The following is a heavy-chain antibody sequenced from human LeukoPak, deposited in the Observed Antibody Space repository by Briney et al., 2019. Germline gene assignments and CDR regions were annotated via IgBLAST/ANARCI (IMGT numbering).Heavy chain of an antibody. CDR1: GGTFSSYA. CDR2: IIPIFGTA. Sequence: ASVKVSCKASGGTFSSYAISWVRQAPGQGLEWMGRIIPIFGTANYAQKFQGRVTITTDESTSTAYMVLSSLRSEDTAVYYCARGPYYYDSSGYYPYFDYWGQGTLVTVPS. V-gene: IGHV1-69*05. CDR3: ARGPYYYDSSGYYPYFDY. D-gene: IGHD3-22*01. J-gene: IGHJ4*02.